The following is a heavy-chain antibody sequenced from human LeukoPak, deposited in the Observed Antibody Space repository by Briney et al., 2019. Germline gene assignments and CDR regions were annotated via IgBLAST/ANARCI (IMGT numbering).Heavy chain of an antibody. V-gene: IGHV4-38-2*02. CDR1: GYSISSGYY. CDR3: TLAYYDFWSGHHRGYMDV. J-gene: IGHJ6*03. CDR2: IYHSGST. D-gene: IGHD3-3*01. Sequence: SETLSLTCTVSGYSISSGYYWGWIRQPPGKGLEWIGSIYHSGSTYYNPSLKSRVTISVDTSKNQFSLKLSSVTAADTAVYYCTLAYYDFWSGHHRGYMDVWGKGTTVTVSS.